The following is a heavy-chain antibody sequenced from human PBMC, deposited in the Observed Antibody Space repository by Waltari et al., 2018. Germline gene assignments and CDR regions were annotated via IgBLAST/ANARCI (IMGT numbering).Heavy chain of an antibody. V-gene: IGHV3-48*03. J-gene: IGHJ4*02. D-gene: IGHD2-15*01. Sequence: EVQLVESGGGLVQPGGSLRLSCAASGFPFCSYEMKRVSQVPGKGWEWVSYISSSCSTIYYADSVNGRFTISRDNAKNSLYLQMNSLRAEDTAVYYCARDQPDCSGGSCYSGADYWGQGTLVTVSS. CDR1: GFPFCSYE. CDR3: ARDQPDCSGGSCYSGADY. CDR2: ISSSCSTI.